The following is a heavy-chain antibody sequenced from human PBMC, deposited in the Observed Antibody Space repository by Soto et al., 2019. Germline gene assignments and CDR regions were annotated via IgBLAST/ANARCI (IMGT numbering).Heavy chain of an antibody. CDR1: GFIFEDFA. CDR2: ISWNSATL. J-gene: IGHJ4*02. Sequence: EVQLGESGGGLVQPGGSVRLSCVGSGFIFEDFAMNWVRQVPGKGLEWFSGISWNSATLAYADSVKGRYIVSRDNAKNILYLQMNSLRAEDAALYYCAKDVGSYYYDTSAYLYDYWGQGTLVTVSS. V-gene: IGHV3-9*01. D-gene: IGHD3-22*01. CDR3: AKDVGSYYYDTSAYLYDY.